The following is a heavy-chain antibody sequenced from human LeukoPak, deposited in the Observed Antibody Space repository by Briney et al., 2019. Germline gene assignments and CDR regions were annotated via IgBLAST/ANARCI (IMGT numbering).Heavy chain of an antibody. D-gene: IGHD2-15*01. CDR3: ARTTSRYCSGGSCYYGMDV. Sequence: ASVKVSRKASGYTFTSYGISWVRQAPGQGLEWMGWISAYNGNTNYAQKFQGWVTMTRDTSISTAYMELSRLRSDDTAVYYCARTTSRYCSGGSCYYGMDVWGQGTPVTVSS. CDR1: GYTFTSYG. J-gene: IGHJ6*02. CDR2: ISAYNGNT. V-gene: IGHV1-18*01.